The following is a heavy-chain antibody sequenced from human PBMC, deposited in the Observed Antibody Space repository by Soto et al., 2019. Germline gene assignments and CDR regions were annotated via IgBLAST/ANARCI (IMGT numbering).Heavy chain of an antibody. V-gene: IGHV3-7*03. Sequence: LRLSCAASGFTFSTYWMGWVRQAPGKGLEWVANIKQDGSDKYYVDSVKGRFITSRDNTKNSLFLQMNSLRAEDTAVYYCARDRCSSTSCFFDYWGQGTPVTVSS. CDR2: IKQDGSDK. J-gene: IGHJ4*02. D-gene: IGHD2-2*01. CDR3: ARDRCSSTSCFFDY. CDR1: GFTFSTYW.